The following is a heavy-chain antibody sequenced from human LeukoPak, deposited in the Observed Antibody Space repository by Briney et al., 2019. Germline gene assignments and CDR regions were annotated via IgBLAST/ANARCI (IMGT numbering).Heavy chain of an antibody. J-gene: IGHJ4*02. V-gene: IGHV4-59*01. CDR3: ARAHYDSSGYYDRLY. D-gene: IGHD3-22*01. Sequence: PSETLSLTCTVSGGSISSYYWSWIRQPPGKGLEWIGYIYYSGSTNYNPSLKSRVTISVDTSKNQFSLKLSSVTAADTAVYYCARAHYDSSGYYDRLYWGQGTLVTVSS. CDR1: GGSISSYY. CDR2: IYYSGST.